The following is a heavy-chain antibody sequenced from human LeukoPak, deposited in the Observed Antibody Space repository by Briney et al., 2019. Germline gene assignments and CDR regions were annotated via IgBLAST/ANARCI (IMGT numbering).Heavy chain of an antibody. J-gene: IGHJ6*02. V-gene: IGHV3-30*18. CDR1: GFTFSSYG. CDR2: ISYDGSDK. Sequence: AGGSLRLSCAASGFTFSSYGMHWVRQAPGKGLEWVAVISYDGSDKYYADSVKGRFTISRDNSKNTLYLQMNSLTAEDTAVYYCANVWRYTSGGYGYYYYGMDVWGQGTTVTVSS. CDR3: ANVWRYTSGGYGYYYYGMDV. D-gene: IGHD6-19*01.